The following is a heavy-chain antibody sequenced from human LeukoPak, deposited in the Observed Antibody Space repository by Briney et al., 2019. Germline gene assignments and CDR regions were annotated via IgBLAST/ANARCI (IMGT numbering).Heavy chain of an antibody. CDR3: ARDPGGSYSAIDY. V-gene: IGHV3-48*04. CDR1: GFTFSSYS. J-gene: IGHJ4*02. D-gene: IGHD1-26*01. Sequence: GGSLRLSCAASGFTFSSYSMNWVRQAPGKGLEWVSFISSSSSTIYYADSVKGRFTISRDNAKNSLYLQMNSLRAEDTAVYYCARDPGGSYSAIDYWGQGTLVTVSS. CDR2: ISSSSSTI.